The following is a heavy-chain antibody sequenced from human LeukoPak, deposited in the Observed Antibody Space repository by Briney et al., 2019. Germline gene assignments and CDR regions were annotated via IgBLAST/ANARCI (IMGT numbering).Heavy chain of an antibody. D-gene: IGHD1-26*01. J-gene: IGHJ4*02. CDR1: GYTFTGYY. V-gene: IGHV1-2*02. Sequence: ASVKVSCKASGYTFTGYYMHWVRQAPGQGLEWMGWIIPSSGDTNSAQKFRGRVTMTSDTSINTAYMELSRLRSDDTAVYYCARDLGTFTFDFDYWGQGTLVTVSS. CDR2: IIPSSGDT. CDR3: ARDLGTFTFDFDY.